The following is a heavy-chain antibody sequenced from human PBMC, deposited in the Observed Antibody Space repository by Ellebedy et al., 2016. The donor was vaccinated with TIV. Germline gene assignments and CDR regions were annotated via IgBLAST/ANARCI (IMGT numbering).Heavy chain of an antibody. D-gene: IGHD3-10*01. CDR2: IDPSDSYT. V-gene: IGHV5-10-1*01. Sequence: GESLKISCKASGYSFTSYWITWVRQMPGKGLEWMGRIDPSDSYTNYSPSFQGHVTISADKSISTVYLQWSSLKASDTAMYYCARQAGGSGTYYHHNYHYMDVWGKGTTVTVSS. J-gene: IGHJ6*03. CDR3: ARQAGGSGTYYHHNYHYMDV. CDR1: GYSFTSYW.